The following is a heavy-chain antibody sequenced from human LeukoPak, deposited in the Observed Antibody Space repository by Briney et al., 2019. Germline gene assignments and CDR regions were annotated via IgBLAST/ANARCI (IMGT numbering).Heavy chain of an antibody. Sequence: ASVKVSCKASGYTFTSYYMHWVRQAPGQGLEWMGIINPSGGSTSYAQKFQGRVTMTRDMSTSTAYMELSSLRSEDTAVYYCAREYSGSYYTGYMDVWGKGTTVTISS. D-gene: IGHD3-10*01. CDR1: GYTFTSYY. V-gene: IGHV1-46*01. J-gene: IGHJ6*03. CDR2: INPSGGST. CDR3: AREYSGSYYTGYMDV.